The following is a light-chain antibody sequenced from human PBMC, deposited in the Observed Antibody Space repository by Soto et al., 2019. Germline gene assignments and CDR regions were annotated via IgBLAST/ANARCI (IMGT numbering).Light chain of an antibody. CDR2: EVS. V-gene: IGLV2-14*01. J-gene: IGLJ1*01. CDR1: SSDVGGYNY. Sequence: QSVLTQPASVSGSPGQSITISCTGTSSDVGGYNYVSWYQQHPGKAPKLMIYEVSNRPSGVSNRFSGSKSGNTASLTISGLQAEDEADYYCSSDTSRSTRVFGTGTKVTVL. CDR3: SSDTSRSTRV.